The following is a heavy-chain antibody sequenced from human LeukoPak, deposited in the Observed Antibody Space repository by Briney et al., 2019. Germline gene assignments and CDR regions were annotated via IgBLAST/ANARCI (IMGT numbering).Heavy chain of an antibody. D-gene: IGHD3-10*01. CDR2: IYYSGGT. CDR1: GGSISSYY. Sequence: SETLSLTCAVSGGSISSYYWSWIRQPPGKGLEWIGYIYYSGGTNYNPSLKSRVTISVDTSKNQFSLKLSSVTAADTAVYYCARGRQFGWYFDLWGRGTLVTVSS. J-gene: IGHJ2*01. V-gene: IGHV4-59*01. CDR3: ARGRQFGWYFDL.